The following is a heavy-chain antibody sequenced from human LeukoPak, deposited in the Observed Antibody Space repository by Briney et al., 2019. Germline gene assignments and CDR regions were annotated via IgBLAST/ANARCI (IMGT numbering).Heavy chain of an antibody. Sequence: GGSLRLSCAASGLTFSNYAMTWVRQTPGKGLEWISSITGRGGTSYTDSVKGRFTVYRDNSKNTLYLQMNSLRVGDTALYYCAKDPNGDYVGAFDSWGQGTMVTVSS. V-gene: IGHV3-23*01. CDR3: AKDPNGDYVGAFDS. CDR2: ITGRGGT. CDR1: GLTFSNYA. D-gene: IGHD4-17*01. J-gene: IGHJ3*01.